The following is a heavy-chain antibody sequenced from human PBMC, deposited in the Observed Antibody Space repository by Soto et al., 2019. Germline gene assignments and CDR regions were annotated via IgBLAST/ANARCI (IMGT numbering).Heavy chain of an antibody. J-gene: IGHJ2*01. CDR1: GFTFSSYW. Sequence: PGESLKISCAASGFTFSSYWMHWVRQAPGKGLVWVSRINTDGSTTSYADSVKGRFTISRDNAKNTVYLQMNSLTAEDTAVYYCARVGQGFWYFDLWGRATLVTVSS. V-gene: IGHV3-74*01. CDR3: ARVGQGFWYFDL. CDR2: INTDGSTT.